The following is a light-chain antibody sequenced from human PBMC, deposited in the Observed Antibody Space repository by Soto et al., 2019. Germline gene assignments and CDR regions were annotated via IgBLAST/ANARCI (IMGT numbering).Light chain of an antibody. J-gene: IGKJ4*02. V-gene: IGKV3-20*01. CDR2: DAS. CDR1: QTVRNNY. CDR3: QQFSRHPLT. Sequence: EFVLTQSPGTLSLSPGERATLSCRASQTVRNNYLAWYQQKPGQAPRLLIYDASSRATGIPDRFSGGGSGPDFTLTIRRMETEHFPLYYCQQFSRHPLTFGGGTKVDI.